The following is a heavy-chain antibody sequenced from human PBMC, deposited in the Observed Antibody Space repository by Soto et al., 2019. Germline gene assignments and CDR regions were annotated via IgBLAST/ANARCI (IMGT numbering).Heavy chain of an antibody. V-gene: IGHV4-31*02. CDR3: ARGSEYYYDSSGAARGWFDP. CDR1: GGSISSGGYY. D-gene: IGHD3-22*01. J-gene: IGHJ5*02. CDR2: IYYSGST. Sequence: PSETLSLTCTVSGGSISSGGYYWSWIRQHPGKGLEWIGYIYYSGSTYYNPSLKSRVTISVDTSKNQFSLKLSSVTAADTAVYYCARGSEYYYDSSGAARGWFDPWGQGTLVTV.